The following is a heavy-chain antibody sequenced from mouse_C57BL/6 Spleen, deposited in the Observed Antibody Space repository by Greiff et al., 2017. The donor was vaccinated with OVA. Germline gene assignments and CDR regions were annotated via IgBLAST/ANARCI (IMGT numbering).Heavy chain of an antibody. CDR3: TKELPHY. D-gene: IGHD1-1*01. Sequence: EVQLQESGAELVRPGASVKLSCTASGFNIKDDYMHWVKQRPEQGLEWIGWIDPENGDTEYASKFQGKATITADTSSNTAYLQLSSLTSEDTAVYYCTKELPHYWGQGTTLTVSS. CDR1: GFNIKDDY. V-gene: IGHV14-4*01. J-gene: IGHJ2*01. CDR2: IDPENGDT.